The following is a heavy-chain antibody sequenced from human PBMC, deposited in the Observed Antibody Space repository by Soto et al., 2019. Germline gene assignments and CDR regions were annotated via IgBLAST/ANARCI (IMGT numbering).Heavy chain of an antibody. CDR3: TRAGRSGWSLDY. V-gene: IGHV3-49*04. CDR1: GFTFGDYA. CDR2: IRSKAYGGTT. D-gene: IGHD6-19*01. J-gene: IGHJ4*02. Sequence: GGSLRLSCTASGFTFGDYAMSWVRQAPGKGLEWVGFIRSKAYGGTTEYAASVKGRFTISRDDSKSIAYLQMNSLKTEDTAVYYCTRAGRSGWSLDYWGQGTLVTVSS.